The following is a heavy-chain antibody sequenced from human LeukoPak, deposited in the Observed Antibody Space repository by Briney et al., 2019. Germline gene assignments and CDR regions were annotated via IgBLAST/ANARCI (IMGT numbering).Heavy chain of an antibody. CDR1: GFTFSSYG. Sequence: PGGTLRLSCAASGFTFSSYGMHWVRQAPGKGLEWVAFIRYDGSNKYYADSVKGRFTISRDNSKNTLYLRMNSLSAEDTAVYYCAKQGRIAASKAYVDDAFDIWGQGTMVTVSS. J-gene: IGHJ3*02. D-gene: IGHD6-25*01. CDR3: AKQGRIAASKAYVDDAFDI. V-gene: IGHV3-30*02. CDR2: IRYDGSNK.